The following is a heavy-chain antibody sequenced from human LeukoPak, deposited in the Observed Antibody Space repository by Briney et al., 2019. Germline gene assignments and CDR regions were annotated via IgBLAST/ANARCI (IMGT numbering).Heavy chain of an antibody. V-gene: IGHV3-9*03. D-gene: IGHD2-15*01. Sequence: GGSLRLSCAASGFTLNTYNMNWVRQAPGKGLEWVSGISWNSGSIGYADSVKGRFTISRDNAKNSLYLQMNSLRPEDMALYYCAADCSGGSCYVFWFDPWGQGTLVTVSS. CDR3: AADCSGGSCYVFWFDP. CDR2: ISWNSGSI. J-gene: IGHJ5*02. CDR1: GFTLNTYN.